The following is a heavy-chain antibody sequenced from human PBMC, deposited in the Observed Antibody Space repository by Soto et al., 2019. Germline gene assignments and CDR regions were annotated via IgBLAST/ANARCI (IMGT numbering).Heavy chain of an antibody. CDR2: ISAYNGNT. J-gene: IGHJ6*02. Sequence: VQLVQSGAEVRRPGASVKVSCKASGYTFSNEGINWVRQAPGQGLEWMGWISAYNGNTEYAQNFQGRVPMTTDTSTSTAYMALRSLRSDDTAVYSCARGGPTSADYYYGMDVWGLGTTVTVSS. D-gene: IGHD3-10*01. V-gene: IGHV1-18*01. CDR3: ARGGPTSADYYYGMDV. CDR1: GYTFSNEG.